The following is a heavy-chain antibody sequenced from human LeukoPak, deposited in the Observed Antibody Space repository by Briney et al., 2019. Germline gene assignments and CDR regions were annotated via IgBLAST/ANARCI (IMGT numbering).Heavy chain of an antibody. CDR1: GYTFTSYA. Sequence: ASVNVSCKASGYTFTSYAIHWVRQAPGQRLEWMGWINAGNGNTKYSQKFQGRVTITRDTSASTAYMELSSLRSEDTAVYYCARVKGLRDYGPIDYWGQGTLVTVSS. CDR2: INAGNGNT. CDR3: ARVKGLRDYGPIDY. V-gene: IGHV1-3*01. J-gene: IGHJ4*02. D-gene: IGHD4-17*01.